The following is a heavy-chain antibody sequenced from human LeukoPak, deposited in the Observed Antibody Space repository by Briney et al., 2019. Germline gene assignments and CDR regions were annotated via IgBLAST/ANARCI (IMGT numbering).Heavy chain of an antibody. V-gene: IGHV3-30*03. CDR2: ISYDGSNK. CDR3: ARGPKYISATGPYYFDY. CDR1: GFTFSSYG. Sequence: PGGSLRLSCAASGFTFSSYGMHWVRQAPGKGLEWVAVISYDGSNKYYADSVKGRFTISRDNSKNTLYLQMNSLRAEDTAVYYCARGPKYISATGPYYFDYWGQGTPVTVSS. J-gene: IGHJ4*02. D-gene: IGHD6-13*01.